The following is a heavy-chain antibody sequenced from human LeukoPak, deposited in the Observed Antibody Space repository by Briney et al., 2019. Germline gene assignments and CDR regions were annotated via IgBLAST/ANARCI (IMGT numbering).Heavy chain of an antibody. D-gene: IGHD6-6*01. CDR2: IYYSGST. V-gene: IGHV4-39*01. CDR1: GGSISSSSYY. Sequence: SETLSLTCTVCGGSISSSSYYCGWIRQPPGKGVVWIGSIYYSGSTYYNPSLKSRVTISVDTSKNQFSLKLSSVTAADTAVYYCARRGDSSSAYYYYYYMDVWGKGTTVTVSS. J-gene: IGHJ6*03. CDR3: ARRGDSSSAYYYYYYMDV.